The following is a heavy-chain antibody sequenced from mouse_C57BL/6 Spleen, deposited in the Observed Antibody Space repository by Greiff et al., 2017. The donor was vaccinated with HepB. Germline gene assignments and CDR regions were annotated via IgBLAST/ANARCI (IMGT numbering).Heavy chain of an antibody. V-gene: IGHV1-66*01. Sequence: QVQLQQSGPELVKPGASVKISCKASGYSFTSYYIHWVKQRPGQGLEWIGWIYPGSGNTKYNEKFKGKATLTADTSSSTAYMQLSSLTSEDSAVYYCARGGVYYGSSYGAMDYWGQGTSVTVSS. D-gene: IGHD1-1*01. CDR1: GYSFTSYY. CDR3: ARGGVYYGSSYGAMDY. CDR2: IYPGSGNT. J-gene: IGHJ4*01.